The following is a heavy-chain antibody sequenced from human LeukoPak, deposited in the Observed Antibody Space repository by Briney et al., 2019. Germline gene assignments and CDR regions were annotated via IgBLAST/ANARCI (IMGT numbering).Heavy chain of an antibody. Sequence: GESLKISCKGSGYSFTSYWIGWVRQMPGEGLEWMGIIYPGDSDTGYSPSFQGQVTISADKSISTAYLQWSSLKASDTAMYYCARHVEQGWENNWFDPWGQGTLVTVSS. D-gene: IGHD1-26*01. CDR1: GYSFTSYW. J-gene: IGHJ5*02. CDR2: IYPGDSDT. V-gene: IGHV5-51*01. CDR3: ARHVEQGWENNWFDP.